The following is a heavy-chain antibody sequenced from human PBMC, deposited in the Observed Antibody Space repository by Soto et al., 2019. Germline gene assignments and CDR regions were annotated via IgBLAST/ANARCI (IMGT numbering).Heavy chain of an antibody. D-gene: IGHD3-22*01. CDR2: IRSKAYGGTT. CDR3: PRAGEYMIVYYYYGMDV. CDR1: GFTFGDYA. Sequence: GGSLRLSCTASGFTFGDYAMSWVRQAPGKGLEWVGFIRSKAYGGTTEYAASVKGRFTISRDDSKSIAYLQMNSLKTEDTAVYYCPRAGEYMIVYYYYGMDVWGQGTTVTVSS. J-gene: IGHJ6*02. V-gene: IGHV3-49*04.